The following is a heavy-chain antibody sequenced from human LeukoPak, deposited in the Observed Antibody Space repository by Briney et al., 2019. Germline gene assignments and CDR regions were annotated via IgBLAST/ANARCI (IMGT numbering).Heavy chain of an antibody. J-gene: IGHJ4*02. V-gene: IGHV1-18*01. D-gene: IGHD6-6*01. CDR2: IRADNGGT. Sequence: ASVKVSCKASGYIFTDYGISWVRQAPGQGLEWMGWIRADNGGTDFAQKFQGRVILTTDASTTTAYMELRSLESDDTAVYYCARDRSSSDYWVQGTLVTVSS. CDR3: ARDRSSSDY. CDR1: GYIFTDYG.